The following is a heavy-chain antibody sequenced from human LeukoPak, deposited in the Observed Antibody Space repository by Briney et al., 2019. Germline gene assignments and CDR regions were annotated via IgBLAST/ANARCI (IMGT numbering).Heavy chain of an antibody. CDR3: ARLGGTVILERLFDY. CDR2: IYNSGST. D-gene: IGHD2-21*01. Sequence: SETLSLTCAVYGGSFSGYYWSWIRQPAGKGLEWIGRIYNSGSTNYNPSLKSRVTMSVDTSKNQFSLKLSSVTAADTAVYYCARLGGTVILERLFDYWGQGTLVTVSS. V-gene: IGHV4-59*10. CDR1: GGSFSGYY. J-gene: IGHJ4*02.